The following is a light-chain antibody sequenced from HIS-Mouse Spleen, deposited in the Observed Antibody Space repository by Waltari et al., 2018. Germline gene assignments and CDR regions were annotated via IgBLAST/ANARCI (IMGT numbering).Light chain of an antibody. V-gene: IGLV2-23*01. Sequence: QSALTQPASVSGSPGQSITIPCTGTSSYVGSYNLFSWYQQHPGKAPKLMIYEGSKRPSGVSNRFSGSKSGNTASLTISGLQAEDEADYYCCSYAGSREVFGTGTKVTVL. CDR1: SSYVGSYNL. CDR2: EGS. J-gene: IGLJ1*01. CDR3: CSYAGSREV.